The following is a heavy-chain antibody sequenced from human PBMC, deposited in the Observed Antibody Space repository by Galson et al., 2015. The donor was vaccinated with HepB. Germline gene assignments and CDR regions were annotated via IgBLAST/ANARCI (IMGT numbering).Heavy chain of an antibody. CDR1: GMTFSSYT. V-gene: IGHV3-21*01. CDR3: ARARGGYSNWGWFDP. J-gene: IGHJ5*02. Sequence: SLRLSCAASGMTFSSYTMNWVRQAPGKGLEWVSSISSSSSYLYYADSVKGRLTISRDNAKKSLYLQMNSLRDEDTAVYYCARARGGYSNWGWFDPWGQGTLVTVSS. D-gene: IGHD4-11*01. CDR2: ISSSSSYL.